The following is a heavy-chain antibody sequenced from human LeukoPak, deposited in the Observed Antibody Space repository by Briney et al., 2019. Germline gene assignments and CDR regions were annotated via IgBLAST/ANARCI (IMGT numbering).Heavy chain of an antibody. V-gene: IGHV4-59*01. Sequence: SETLSLTCTAPGASISSYYWSWFRQPPGKGLEWIGYIYYSGSTNYNPSLKSRVTISVDTSKNQFSLKLSSVTAADTAVYYCARGTARFDPWGQGTLVTVSS. CDR1: GASISSYY. D-gene: IGHD6-25*01. CDR3: ARGTARFDP. CDR2: IYYSGST. J-gene: IGHJ5*02.